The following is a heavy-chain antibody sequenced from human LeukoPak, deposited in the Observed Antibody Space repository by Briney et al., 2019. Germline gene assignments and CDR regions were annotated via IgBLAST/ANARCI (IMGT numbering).Heavy chain of an antibody. CDR2: IYYSGST. CDR1: GGSISSYY. D-gene: IGHD2-2*01. V-gene: IGHV4-59*01. Sequence: SETLSLTCTVPGGSISSYYWSWIRQPPGKGLEWIGYIYYSGSTNYNPSLKSRVTISVDTSKNQFSLKLSSVTAADTAVYYCARAAYCSSTSCLWFDPWGQGTLVTVSS. J-gene: IGHJ5*02. CDR3: ARAAYCSSTSCLWFDP.